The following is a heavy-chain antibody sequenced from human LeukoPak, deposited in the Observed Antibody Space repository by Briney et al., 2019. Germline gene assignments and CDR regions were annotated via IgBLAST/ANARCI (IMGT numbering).Heavy chain of an antibody. CDR3: ARAHESSNNVFDF. CDR1: GFTFSSYW. CDR2: ISTDGSST. Sequence: PGGSLRLSCAASGFTFSSYWMNWVRHAPGKGLVWVSRISTDGSSTFYADSVKGRFTISRDDDKNMLYLQMNSLRAEDTAVYYCARAHESSNNVFDFWGQGTLISVSS. D-gene: IGHD4-11*01. J-gene: IGHJ4*02. V-gene: IGHV3-74*01.